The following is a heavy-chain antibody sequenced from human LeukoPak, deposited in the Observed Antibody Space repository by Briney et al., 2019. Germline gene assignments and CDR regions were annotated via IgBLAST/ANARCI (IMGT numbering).Heavy chain of an antibody. CDR2: ISYDGSNK. CDR1: GFTFSSYA. CDR3: ARDIGGNDFAEDY. D-gene: IGHD4-23*01. Sequence: PGRSLRLSCAASGFTFSSYAMHWVRQAPGKGLEWVAVISYDGSNKYYADSVKGRFTISRDNSKNTLYLQMNSLRAEDTAVYYCARDIGGNDFAEDYWGQGTLVTVSS. J-gene: IGHJ4*02. V-gene: IGHV3-30*01.